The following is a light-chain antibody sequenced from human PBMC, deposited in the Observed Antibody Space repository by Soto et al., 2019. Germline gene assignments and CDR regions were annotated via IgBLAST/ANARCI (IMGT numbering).Light chain of an antibody. CDR1: QGIANF. CDR3: QQLNSFPIP. J-gene: IGKJ3*01. V-gene: IGKV1-9*01. Sequence: DIQLTQSPSSLSASVGDRVTISCRASQGIANFLAWYQQKPGKAPKLLIYAASTLQSGVPSRFSGSGSGTDFTLTISSLQPADFATSYCQQLNSFPIPFGPGTKVDIK. CDR2: AAS.